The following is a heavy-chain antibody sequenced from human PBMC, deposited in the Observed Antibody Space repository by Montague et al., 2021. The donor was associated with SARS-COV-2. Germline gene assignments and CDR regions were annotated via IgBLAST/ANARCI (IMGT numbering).Heavy chain of an antibody. V-gene: IGHV2-5*01. CDR2: IYWNDDK. D-gene: IGHD6-19*01. J-gene: IGHJ3*02. CDR1: GFSLSTSGVG. CDR3: AHRPGIAVAGGAFDI. Sequence: PALVKPTQTLTLTCTFSGFSLSTSGVGVGWIRQPPGKALEWLALIYWNDDKRYSPSLKSRLTITKDTSKNQVVLTMTNMDPVDTATYCCAHRPGIAVAGGAFDIGGQGTMVTVSS.